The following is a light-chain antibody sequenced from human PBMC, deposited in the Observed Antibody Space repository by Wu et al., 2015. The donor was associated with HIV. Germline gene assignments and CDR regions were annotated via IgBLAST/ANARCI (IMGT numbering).Light chain of an antibody. V-gene: IGKV3-15*01. CDR2: GAS. CDR3: QQYSTYTWT. Sequence: EIVMTQSPATLSVSPGERATLSCRASQSISNNLAWYQQKPGQAPRLLIYGASKRDTDIPARFSGSGSGTDFTLTISGLQSEDFALYYCQQYSTYTWTFGQGTKVDVK. J-gene: IGKJ1*01. CDR1: QSISNN.